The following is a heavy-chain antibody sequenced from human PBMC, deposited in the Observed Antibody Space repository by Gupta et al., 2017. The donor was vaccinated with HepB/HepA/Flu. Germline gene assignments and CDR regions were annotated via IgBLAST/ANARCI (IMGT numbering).Heavy chain of an antibody. Sequence: VRLGVSWVRLLKPGRSMSISCAPCGSSFSSFDMNWVRQAPGKGLEWVSGINRDAGKTHYADFVKGRFTISRDNSRNTLSLQMTSLRVEDTAVYYCAKALASGRMFYFDSWGEGTLVTVS. D-gene: IGHD6-19*01. CDR1: GSSFSSFD. CDR2: INRDAGKT. V-gene: IGHV3-23*04. J-gene: IGHJ4*02. CDR3: AKALASGRMFYFDS.